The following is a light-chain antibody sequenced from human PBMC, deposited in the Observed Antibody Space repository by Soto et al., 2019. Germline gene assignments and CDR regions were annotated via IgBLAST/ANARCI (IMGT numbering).Light chain of an antibody. CDR3: QQYNNLYT. V-gene: IGKV3-15*01. CDR1: QSVSSN. J-gene: IGKJ2*01. CDR2: GAS. Sequence: EIVMTQSPATLSVSPGERATLSCRASQSVSSNLAWYQQKPGQAPRLLIYGASTRATGIPARFSGSGSGTEFTLTISSLQSEDLAVYYCQQYNNLYTVGQVTKLEIK.